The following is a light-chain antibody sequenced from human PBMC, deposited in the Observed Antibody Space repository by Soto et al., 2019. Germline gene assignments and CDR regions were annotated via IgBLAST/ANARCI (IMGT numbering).Light chain of an antibody. CDR2: GAS. J-gene: IGKJ2*01. CDR1: QCVSSSY. V-gene: IGKV3-20*01. CDR3: QQYGSSPPYT. Sequence: EIVLTQSPGTLSLSPGERATVSCRASQCVSSSYLAWYQQKPGQAPRLLIYGASSRATGIPDRFSGSGSGTDFTLTISRLEPEDFAVYYCQQYGSSPPYTFGQGTKLEIK.